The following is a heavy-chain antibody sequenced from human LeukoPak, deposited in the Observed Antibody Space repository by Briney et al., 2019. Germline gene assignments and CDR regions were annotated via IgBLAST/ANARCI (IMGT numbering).Heavy chain of an antibody. V-gene: IGHV1-2*02. CDR1: GYTFTGYY. CDR2: INPNSGGT. D-gene: IGHD3-22*01. Sequence: GASVKVSCKPSGYTFTGYYMHWVQQAPGQGLAWMEWINPNSGGTKYAQKFQGRVTMTRDTSISTAYMELSRLRSDDTAVYYCARSLRALSGYQLYWGQGTLVTVSS. J-gene: IGHJ4*02. CDR3: ARSLRALSGYQLY.